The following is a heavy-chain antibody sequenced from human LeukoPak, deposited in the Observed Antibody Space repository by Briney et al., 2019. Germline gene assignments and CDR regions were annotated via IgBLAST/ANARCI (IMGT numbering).Heavy chain of an antibody. V-gene: IGHV4-4*09. Sequence: SETLALPCSVSGGYINNYWRWIRQPPGPGLEWIGYIYTTGRTNYNPSLKRRFTISVDTSKNQFSLKLSSVTAADTAVYYCARDPTTVTKGLDIWGQGTMVTVSS. D-gene: IGHD4-17*01. CDR2: IYTTGRT. CDR3: ARDPTTVTKGLDI. J-gene: IGHJ3*02. CDR1: GGYINNY.